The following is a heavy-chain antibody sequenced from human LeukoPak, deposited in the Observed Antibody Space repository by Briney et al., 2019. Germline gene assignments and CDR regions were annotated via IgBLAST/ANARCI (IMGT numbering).Heavy chain of an antibody. CDR2: IIPILGIA. Sequence: APAKVSCKASGGTFSSYAISWVRQAPGQGLEWMGRIIPILGIANYAQKFQGRVTITADKSPSTAYMELSSLRSENTAVYYCARGAYSSSWYWFDPWGQGPLVTVSS. CDR3: ARGAYSSSWYWFDP. J-gene: IGHJ5*02. D-gene: IGHD6-13*01. V-gene: IGHV1-69*04. CDR1: GGTFSSYA.